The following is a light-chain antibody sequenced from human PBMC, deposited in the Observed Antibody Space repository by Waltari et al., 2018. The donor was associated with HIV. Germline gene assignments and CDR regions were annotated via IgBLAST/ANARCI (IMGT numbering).Light chain of an antibody. J-gene: IGLJ3*02. Sequence: QSLLTQPPSACGPPGQRVTISCSGSSSNIGRYTVLWYQQMPGTAPKLLIYSNNQRPSGVPDRFSGSKSGNTASLAISGLQAEDEADYYCAAWDGSLNGGVFGGGTKLTVL. CDR2: SNN. CDR3: AAWDGSLNGGV. V-gene: IGLV1-44*01. CDR1: SSNIGRYT.